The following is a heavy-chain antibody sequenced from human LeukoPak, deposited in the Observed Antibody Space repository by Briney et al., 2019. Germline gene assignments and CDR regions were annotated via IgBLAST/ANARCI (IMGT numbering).Heavy chain of an antibody. J-gene: IGHJ5*02. Sequence: PGGSLRLSYAASGFTVSSNYMSWVRQAPGKGLEWVSIIYSGDNTYYADSVKGRFTISRDNSKNTLYLQMNSLRAEDTAVYYCARAVGYGDYNWFDPWGQGTLVTVSS. CDR3: ARAVGYGDYNWFDP. V-gene: IGHV3-53*01. D-gene: IGHD4-17*01. CDR2: IYSGDNT. CDR1: GFTVSSNY.